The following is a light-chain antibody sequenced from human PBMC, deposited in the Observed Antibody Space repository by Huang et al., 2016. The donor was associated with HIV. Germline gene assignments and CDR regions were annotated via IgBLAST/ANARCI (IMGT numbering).Light chain of an antibody. CDR3: QQYNNWLLS. Sequence: IVMTQSPATLSVSPGERVTVSCRANRSVSSNLAWYQQRRGQAPRLLIYGSSTRAPGIPARFSGSGCGTDFSLTISSLQSEDFALYYCQQYNNWLLSFGGGTRVDIE. V-gene: IGKV3-15*01. CDR1: RSVSSN. CDR2: GSS. J-gene: IGKJ4*01.